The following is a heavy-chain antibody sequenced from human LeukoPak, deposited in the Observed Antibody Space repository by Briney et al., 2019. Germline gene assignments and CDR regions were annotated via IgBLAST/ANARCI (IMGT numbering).Heavy chain of an antibody. Sequence: GESLKISCKGSGYSFTSYWIAWVRQMPGKGLEWVGIIYPGDSDTRYSPSFQGQVTISVDKPNTTAYLQWTGLKVSDTAIYYCAGRGGILRDPYDVWGQGTMVTVSS. V-gene: IGHV5-51*01. CDR3: AGRGGILRDPYDV. CDR1: GYSFTSYW. D-gene: IGHD3-16*01. J-gene: IGHJ3*01. CDR2: IYPGDSDT.